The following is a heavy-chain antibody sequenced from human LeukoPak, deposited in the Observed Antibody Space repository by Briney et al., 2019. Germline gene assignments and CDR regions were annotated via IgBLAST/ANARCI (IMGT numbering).Heavy chain of an antibody. V-gene: IGHV3-64D*09. Sequence: GGSLRLSCSASGFTFSNSVMHWVRQARGKGLEYLSAIISNGGSTYYADSVKGSFTISRDNSKNTLYLQMSSLIAEDTAVYYCVKEGGRVHYGSRGYFDYWGQGTLVTVSS. D-gene: IGHD3-10*01. CDR1: GFTFSNSV. CDR3: VKEGGRVHYGSRGYFDY. CDR2: IISNGGST. J-gene: IGHJ4*02.